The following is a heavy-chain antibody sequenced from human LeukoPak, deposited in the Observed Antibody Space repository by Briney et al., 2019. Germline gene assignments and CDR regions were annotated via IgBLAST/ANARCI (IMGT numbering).Heavy chain of an antibody. D-gene: IGHD3-9*01. CDR2: ISSSSSYI. CDR1: GFTFSSYS. CDR3: ARGSFLTGWNWFDP. Sequence: GGSLRLSCAASGFTFSSYSMNWVRQAPGKGLEWVSSISSSSSYIYYADSVKGRFTISRDNAKNSLYLQMNSLRAEDTAVYYCARGSFLTGWNWFDPWGQGTLVTVSS. V-gene: IGHV3-21*01. J-gene: IGHJ5*02.